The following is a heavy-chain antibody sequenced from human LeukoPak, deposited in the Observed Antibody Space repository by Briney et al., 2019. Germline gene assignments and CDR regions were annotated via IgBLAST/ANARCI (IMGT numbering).Heavy chain of an antibody. Sequence: SGPTLVNPSETLSLTSTAPGGSISSYYWSWIRQPPGTRLVWIGYISYSGSTNYNPSLKSRVTISVDTSKNQLSLKLNYVTAADTAVYYCARYIWGSYPTFEDYWGQGSLVTVSS. CDR2: ISYSGST. CDR1: GGSISSYY. J-gene: IGHJ4*02. D-gene: IGHD3-16*02. V-gene: IGHV4-59*01. CDR3: ARYIWGSYPTFEDY.